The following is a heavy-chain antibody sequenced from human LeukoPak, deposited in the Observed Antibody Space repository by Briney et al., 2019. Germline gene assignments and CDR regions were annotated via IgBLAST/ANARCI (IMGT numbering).Heavy chain of an antibody. J-gene: IGHJ4*02. CDR2: ISPNSSST. CDR1: GYTFSDYY. CDR3: AKGRCFDC. V-gene: IGHV1-2*02. Sequence: GSVRLSCTASGYTFSDYYIHWVRQAPGQGLEWVGCISPNSSSTNYAQSVQGRFTMTRDTSINTVYMQLSRLRSEDTAVYYCAKGRCFDCWGQGTLVTVSS.